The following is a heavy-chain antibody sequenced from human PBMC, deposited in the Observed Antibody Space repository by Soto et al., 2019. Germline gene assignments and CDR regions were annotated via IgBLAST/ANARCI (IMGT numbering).Heavy chain of an antibody. V-gene: IGHV3-21*01. CDR2: ISSSSSYI. Sequence: GGSLRLSCAASGFTFSSYSMNWVRQATGKGLEWVSSISSSSSYIYYADSVKGRFTISRDNAKNSLYLQMNSLRAEDTAVYYCAREQFNYYGSGSYYNDYYYYGMDVWGQGTTVTVSS. J-gene: IGHJ6*02. D-gene: IGHD3-10*01. CDR3: AREQFNYYGSGSYYNDYYYYGMDV. CDR1: GFTFSSYS.